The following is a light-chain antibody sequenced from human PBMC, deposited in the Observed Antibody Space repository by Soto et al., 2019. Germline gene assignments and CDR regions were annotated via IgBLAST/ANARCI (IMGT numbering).Light chain of an antibody. Sequence: DIVMTQSPDSLAVSLGERATINCKSSQSVLYSSNNKNYLAWYQQHPGQPPKLLIYWASTRESGVSDRFSGSGSGTDFTLTISSLQAEDVAVYYCQHYYSTPPTFGQGTKVEIK. V-gene: IGKV4-1*01. CDR1: QSVLYSSNNKNY. CDR3: QHYYSTPPT. J-gene: IGKJ1*01. CDR2: WAS.